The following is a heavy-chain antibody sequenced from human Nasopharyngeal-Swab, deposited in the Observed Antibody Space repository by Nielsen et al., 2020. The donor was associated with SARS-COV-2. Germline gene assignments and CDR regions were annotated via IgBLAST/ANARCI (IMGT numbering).Heavy chain of an antibody. J-gene: IGHJ4*02. D-gene: IGHD1-26*01. V-gene: IGHV4-39*01. CDR3: ASPGVGATTFDY. Sequence: WIHQPPGKGLEWIGSIYYSGSTYYNPSLKSRVTISVDTSKNQFPLKLSSVTAADTAVYYCASPGVGATTFDYWGQGTLVTVSS. CDR2: IYYSGST.